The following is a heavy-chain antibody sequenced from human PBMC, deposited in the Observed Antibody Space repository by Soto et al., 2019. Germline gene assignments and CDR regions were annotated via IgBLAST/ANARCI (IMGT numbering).Heavy chain of an antibody. V-gene: IGHV3-48*02. CDR3: ARDWGSSGWYELNWFDP. CDR2: ISSSSSTM. J-gene: IGHJ5*02. Sequence: EVQLVESGGGLVQPGGSPRLSCAASGFTFSSYSMNWVRQAPGKGLEWVSYISSSSSTMFYADSVKGRFTISRDNAKNSLYLQMNSLRDEDTAVYYCARDWGSSGWYELNWFDPWGQGTLVTVSS. CDR1: GFTFSSYS. D-gene: IGHD6-19*01.